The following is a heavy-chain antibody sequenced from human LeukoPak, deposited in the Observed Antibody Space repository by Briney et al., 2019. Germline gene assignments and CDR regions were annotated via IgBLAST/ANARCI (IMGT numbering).Heavy chain of an antibody. D-gene: IGHD3-10*01. V-gene: IGHV5-51*03. J-gene: IGHJ4*02. CDR2: IYHTNSDN. Sequence: GEPLKFSCKGSGSSFISYWRGWVRQLPGKGLEWMGIIYHTNSDNQYSSSFQGQVTISPYKSISTAYLQWSSLKASDTAMYYCARNYYYGSGSYYNEGDYWGQGTLVTVSS. CDR1: GSSFISYW. CDR3: ARNYYYGSGSYYNEGDY.